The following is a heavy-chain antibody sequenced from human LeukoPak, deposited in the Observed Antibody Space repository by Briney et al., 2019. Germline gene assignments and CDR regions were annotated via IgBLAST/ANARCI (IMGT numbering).Heavy chain of an antibody. V-gene: IGHV3-30*04. J-gene: IGHJ3*02. Sequence: GGSLRLSCAASGFTFSSYAMSWVRQAPGKGLEWVAVISYDGSNKYYADSVKGRFTISRDNSKNTLYLQMNSLRAEDTAVYYCASLSTLRLGELSLSGDDAFDIWGQRTMVTVSS. CDR2: ISYDGSNK. CDR3: ASLSTLRLGELSLSGDDAFDI. CDR1: GFTFSSYA. D-gene: IGHD3-16*02.